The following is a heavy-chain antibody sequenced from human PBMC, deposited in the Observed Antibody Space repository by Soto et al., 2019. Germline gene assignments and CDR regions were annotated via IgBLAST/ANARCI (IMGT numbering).Heavy chain of an antibody. V-gene: IGHV5-51*01. CDR1: GYSFTSYW. CDR2: IYPDDSDT. Sequence: GESLKISCKGSGYSFTSYWIGWVRQMPGKGLEWVGVIYPDDSDTIYSPSFQGQVSISADKSISTAYLQWSSLKASDTAMYYCARQLLGSGSYYFDYWGQGTLVTVS. D-gene: IGHD3-10*01. J-gene: IGHJ4*02. CDR3: ARQLLGSGSYYFDY.